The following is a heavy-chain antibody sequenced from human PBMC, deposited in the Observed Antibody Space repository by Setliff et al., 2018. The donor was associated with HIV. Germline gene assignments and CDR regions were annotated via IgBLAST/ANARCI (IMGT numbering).Heavy chain of an antibody. CDR2: IYHSRNT. V-gene: IGHV4-38-2*02. CDR3: ARDGSRTTGATGYYYGLDV. CDR1: GYSISNDYY. Sequence: SETLSLTCTVSGYSISNDYYWGWIRQPPGKGLEWIASIYHSRNTYYNPSLKSRVTISVDTSKNQFSLRLSSVTAADTAVYYCARDGSRTTGATGYYYGLDVWGQGTTVTVSS. J-gene: IGHJ6*02. D-gene: IGHD1-1*01.